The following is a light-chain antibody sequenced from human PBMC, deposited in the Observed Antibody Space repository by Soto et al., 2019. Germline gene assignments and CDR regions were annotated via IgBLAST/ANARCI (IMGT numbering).Light chain of an antibody. CDR3: LQDYNFPLS. CDR2: AAS. Sequence: ALQMTQSPSSLSASVGDRVTITCRASQGIGNDLAWYKQRPGKAPKLLIYAASILQSGVPPRFSGSGSGPDFTLTISSPQPGDFATYYCLQDYNFPLSFGGGTKVEIK. J-gene: IGKJ4*01. CDR1: QGIGND. V-gene: IGKV1-6*01.